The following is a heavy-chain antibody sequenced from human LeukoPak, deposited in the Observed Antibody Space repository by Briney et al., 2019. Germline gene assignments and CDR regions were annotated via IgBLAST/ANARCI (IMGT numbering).Heavy chain of an antibody. CDR3: ARRAAAGGLLLPYYYYYMDV. D-gene: IGHD3-22*01. J-gene: IGHJ6*03. Sequence: GASVKVSCKASGYTFTSYDINWVRQATGQGLEWMGWMNPNSGNTGYAQKCQGRVTITRNNSISTAYMELSSLRSEDTAVYYCARRAAAGGLLLPYYYYYMDVWGKGTTVTVSS. V-gene: IGHV1-8*03. CDR1: GYTFTSYD. CDR2: MNPNSGNT.